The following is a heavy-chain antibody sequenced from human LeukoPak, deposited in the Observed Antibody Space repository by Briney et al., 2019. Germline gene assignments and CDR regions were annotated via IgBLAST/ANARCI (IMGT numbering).Heavy chain of an antibody. CDR2: IYYSGST. V-gene: IGHV4-61*08. D-gene: IGHD3-10*01. J-gene: IGHJ4*02. Sequence: SGPALVEPTQTLTLTCTFSDFSLSTAAMSVSWIRQPPGKGLEWIGYIYYSGSTNYNPSLKSRVTISVDTSKNQFSLKLSSVTAADTAVYYCARGPPPPRGSKEGDFDYWGQGTLVTVSS. CDR1: DFSLSTAAMS. CDR3: ARGPPPPRGSKEGDFDY.